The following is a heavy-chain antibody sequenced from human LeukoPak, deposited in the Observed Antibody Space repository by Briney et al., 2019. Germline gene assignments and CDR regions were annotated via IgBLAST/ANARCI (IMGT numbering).Heavy chain of an antibody. Sequence: PSETLSLTCAVYGGSFSGYYWSWIRQPPGKGLEWIGEINHSGSTNYNPSLKSRVTISVDTSKNQFSLKLSSVTAADTAVYYCASGYYYRGDYWGQGTLVTVSS. V-gene: IGHV4-34*01. CDR3: ASGYYYRGDY. CDR2: INHSGST. D-gene: IGHD3-22*01. J-gene: IGHJ4*02. CDR1: GGSFSGYY.